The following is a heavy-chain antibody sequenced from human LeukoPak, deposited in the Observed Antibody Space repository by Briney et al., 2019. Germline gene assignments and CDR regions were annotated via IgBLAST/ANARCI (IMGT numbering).Heavy chain of an antibody. Sequence: ASVEVSCKASGYTFTSYYMHWVRQAPGQGLEWMGIINPSGGSTSYAQKFQGRVTMTRDMSTSTDYMELSSLRSEDTAVYYCARDNSVDDTAWWFDPWGQGTLVTVSS. CDR2: INPSGGST. V-gene: IGHV1-46*01. D-gene: IGHD3-22*01. J-gene: IGHJ5*02. CDR3: ARDNSVDDTAWWFDP. CDR1: GYTFTSYY.